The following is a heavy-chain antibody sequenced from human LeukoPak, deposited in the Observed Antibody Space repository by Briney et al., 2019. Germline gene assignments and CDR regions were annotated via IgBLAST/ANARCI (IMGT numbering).Heavy chain of an antibody. D-gene: IGHD5/OR15-5a*01. Sequence: GGSLRLSCAASGFTFSSYAMSWVRQAPGKGLEWVSAISGSGGSTYYADSVKGRFTISRDNSKNTLYLQMNSLRAEDTAVYYCAKDHCEVSGRYPPSTFDYWGQGTLVTVSS. V-gene: IGHV3-23*01. CDR2: ISGSGGST. CDR3: AKDHCEVSGRYPPSTFDY. J-gene: IGHJ4*02. CDR1: GFTFSSYA.